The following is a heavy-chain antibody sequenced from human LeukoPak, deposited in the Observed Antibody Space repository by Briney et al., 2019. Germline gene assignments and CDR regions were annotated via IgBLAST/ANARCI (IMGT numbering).Heavy chain of an antibody. V-gene: IGHV4-39*01. J-gene: IGHJ4*02. D-gene: IGHD1-26*01. Sequence: SETLSLTCTVSGGSISSSSYYWGWIRQPPGKGLEWIGSIYYSGSTYYNPSLKSRVTISVDTSKNQFSLKLSSVTAADTAVYYCATQRWELLPVGWGQGTLVTVSS. CDR3: ATQRWELLPVG. CDR2: IYYSGST. CDR1: GGSISSSSYY.